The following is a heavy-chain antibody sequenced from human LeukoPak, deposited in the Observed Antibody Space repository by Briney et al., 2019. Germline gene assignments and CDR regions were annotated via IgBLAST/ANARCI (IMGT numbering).Heavy chain of an antibody. J-gene: IGHJ4*02. Sequence: GASXKVSCKVSGYTLTELSMHWVRQAPGKGLEWMGGFDPEDGETIYAQKFQGRVTMTEDTSTDTAYMELSSLRSEDTAVYYCATVGYGYNYFDYWGQGTLVTVSS. D-gene: IGHD5-18*01. V-gene: IGHV1-24*01. CDR3: ATVGYGYNYFDY. CDR1: GYTLTELS. CDR2: FDPEDGET.